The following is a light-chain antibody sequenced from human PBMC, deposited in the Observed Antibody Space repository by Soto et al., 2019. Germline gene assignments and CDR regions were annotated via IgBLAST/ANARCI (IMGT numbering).Light chain of an antibody. CDR2: DAS. CDR3: QQRSKWPQIT. J-gene: IGKJ4*01. V-gene: IGKV3-11*01. CDR1: QSVSKY. Sequence: EIVLTQSPAPLSLSPGERATLSCRASQSVSKYLAWYQQKPGQAPRLLIHDASNRATVIPARFSGGGSGTDFTLTTSSLEPEDVGVYYCQQRSKWPQITFGGGTKVEIK.